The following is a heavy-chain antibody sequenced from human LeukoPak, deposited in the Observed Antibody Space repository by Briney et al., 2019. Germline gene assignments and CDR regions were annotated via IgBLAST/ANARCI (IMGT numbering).Heavy chain of an antibody. Sequence: GRSLRLSCAASGFTFSSYGMHWVRQAPGKGLEWVAVVWFDGSKKYSADSVKGRITISRDDSKNSLYLQMNSLRAEDTAVYYCARDDTVRGVTLFDYWGQGTLVTVSS. CDR2: VWFDGSKK. CDR1: GFTFSSYG. D-gene: IGHD3-10*01. CDR3: ARDDTVRGVTLFDY. V-gene: IGHV3-33*01. J-gene: IGHJ4*02.